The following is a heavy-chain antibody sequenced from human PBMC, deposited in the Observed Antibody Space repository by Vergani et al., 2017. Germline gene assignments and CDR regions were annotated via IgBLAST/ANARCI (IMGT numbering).Heavy chain of an antibody. Sequence: EVQLVESGGGLVQPGRFLRLPCAASGFTFDDYAMHLVRRAPGKGLEWVSGISCNSGSIGYADSVKGRFTISRDNAKNSLYLQMNSLRAEDTALYYCAKDIGVEQQLGFDYWGQGTLVTVSS. V-gene: IGHV3-9*01. J-gene: IGHJ4*02. CDR2: ISCNSGSI. CDR3: AKDIGVEQQLGFDY. CDR1: GFTFDDYA. D-gene: IGHD6-13*01.